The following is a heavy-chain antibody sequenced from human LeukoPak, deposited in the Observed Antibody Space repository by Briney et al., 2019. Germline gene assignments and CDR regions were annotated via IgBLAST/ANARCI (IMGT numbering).Heavy chain of an antibody. CDR2: IYSGGST. Sequence: GGSLRLSCAASGFTVSSNYMSWVRQAPGKGLEWVSIIYSGGSTYFADSVKGRFTISRDNSKNTLYLQMISLRLEDAAVYYCAKDKEYASGSYPIESWGQGTLVTVSS. D-gene: IGHD3-10*01. V-gene: IGHV3-53*05. J-gene: IGHJ4*02. CDR3: AKDKEYASGSYPIES. CDR1: GFTVSSNY.